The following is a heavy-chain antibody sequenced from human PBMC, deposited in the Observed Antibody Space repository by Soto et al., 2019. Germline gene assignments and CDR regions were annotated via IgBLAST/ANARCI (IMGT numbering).Heavy chain of an antibody. Sequence: EVQLLESGGGLVQPGGSLRLSCAVSGFTFSSYAMSWVRQAPGKGLEWVSAISGSGAGTYYAVSVKGRFTISRDNSRNTLYLQMNSRRAEDTAVYYCAKDSPLGVGYYFDYWGQGTLVTVSS. CDR1: GFTFSSYA. CDR2: ISGSGAGT. V-gene: IGHV3-23*01. CDR3: AKDSPLGVGYYFDY. D-gene: IGHD3-3*01. J-gene: IGHJ4*02.